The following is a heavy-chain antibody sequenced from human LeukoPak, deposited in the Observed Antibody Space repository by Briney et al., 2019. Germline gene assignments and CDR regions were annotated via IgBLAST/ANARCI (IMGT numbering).Heavy chain of an antibody. J-gene: IGHJ4*02. CDR1: GGSITNTNY. CDR2: VNLQGST. Sequence: PSGTLPRTCGVSGGSITNTNYWTWVRQPPGKGLEWIGEVNLQGSTNYNPSLMGRVAIAVDTSENHISLQLTSVTAADTAVYYCARDGGPYRPLDYSGQGTLVTVSS. V-gene: IGHV4-4*02. CDR3: ARDGGPYRPLDY.